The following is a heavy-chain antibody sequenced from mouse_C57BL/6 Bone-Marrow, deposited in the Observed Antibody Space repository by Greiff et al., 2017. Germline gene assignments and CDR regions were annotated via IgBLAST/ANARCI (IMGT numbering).Heavy chain of an antibody. Sequence: VQLQQPGAELVKPGASVKMSCKASGYTFTSYWITWVKQRPGQGLEWFGDIYPGSGSTNYNAKFKSKATLTVYTSSCTAYIQISILTSEDSAVYYCARPHYSNYWYFDVWGTVTTVTFSS. CDR3: ARPHYSNYWYFDV. J-gene: IGHJ1*03. V-gene: IGHV1-55*01. CDR2: IYPGSGST. D-gene: IGHD2-5*01. CDR1: GYTFTSYW.